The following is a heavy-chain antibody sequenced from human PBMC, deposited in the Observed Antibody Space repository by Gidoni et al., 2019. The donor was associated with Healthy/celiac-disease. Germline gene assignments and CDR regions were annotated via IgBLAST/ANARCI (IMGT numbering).Heavy chain of an antibody. Sequence: QVQLQESGPGLVKPSETLSLTCAVSGGSIRNYYWSWIRQPPGKGLEWLGYIYYSGSTTYNPSLQSRVTISVDTSKNRFSLKLSSVTAADTAVYFCTRDKGYYDFWSGYHDYWGQGTLVTVSS. J-gene: IGHJ4*02. CDR3: TRDKGYYDFWSGYHDY. CDR2: IYYSGST. V-gene: IGHV4-59*01. D-gene: IGHD3-3*01. CDR1: GGSIRNYY.